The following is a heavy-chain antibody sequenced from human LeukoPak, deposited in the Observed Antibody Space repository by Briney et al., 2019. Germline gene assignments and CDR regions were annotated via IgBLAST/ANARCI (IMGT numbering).Heavy chain of an antibody. CDR2: ITGNGGNT. V-gene: IGHV3-23*01. D-gene: IGHD4-17*01. Sequence: GGSLRLSCAASEFTFSNYAMTWVRQAPGKGLEWVSTITGNGGNTYSADSVKGRFTISRDTAKSSLYLQMNSLQIEDTAIYFCARDPDGDYDFDYWGQGTLVTVSS. J-gene: IGHJ4*02. CDR1: EFTFSNYA. CDR3: ARDPDGDYDFDY.